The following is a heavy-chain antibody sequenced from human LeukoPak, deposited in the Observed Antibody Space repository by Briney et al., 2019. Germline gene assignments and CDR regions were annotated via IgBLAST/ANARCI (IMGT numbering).Heavy chain of an antibody. CDR3: ARQVVAVAGTGYFDY. Sequence: SQTLSLTCTVSGGSISIGGYYWSWIRQHPGKGLEWIGYIFYNGNTYYNPSLKSRLTISGDMSENQFSLKLTSVTAADTAVYFCARQVVAVAGTGYFDYWGQGTLVTVSS. V-gene: IGHV4-31*03. CDR2: IFYNGNT. J-gene: IGHJ4*02. D-gene: IGHD6-19*01. CDR1: GGSISIGGYY.